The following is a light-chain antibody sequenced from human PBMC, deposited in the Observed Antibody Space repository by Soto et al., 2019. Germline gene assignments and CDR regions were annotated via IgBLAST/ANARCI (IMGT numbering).Light chain of an antibody. V-gene: IGKV1-39*01. Sequence: DIQMTQSPSTLSASVGDTVTITCRASQSVSDSLAWYQMKAGEAPKLLIYAASSLQSGVPSRFSGSGSGTDFTLTISSLQPEDFATYYCQQSYSTLALTFGGGTKVEIK. CDR2: AAS. CDR1: QSVSDS. CDR3: QQSYSTLALT. J-gene: IGKJ4*01.